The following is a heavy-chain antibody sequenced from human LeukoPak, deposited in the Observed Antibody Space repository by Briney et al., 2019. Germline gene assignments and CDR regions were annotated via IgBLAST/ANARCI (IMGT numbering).Heavy chain of an antibody. CDR1: GFAFGKFS. Sequence: PGGSLRLSCAASGFAFGKFSMNWVRQAPGKGLEWISYITSSSDSTYYADSVRGRFTISRDNAKNSLYLQMNSLRDEDTALYYCGRAIASYGNSAYWGQGILVTVSS. V-gene: IGHV3-48*02. CDR2: ITSSSDST. CDR3: GRAIASYGNSAY. D-gene: IGHD4-23*01. J-gene: IGHJ4*02.